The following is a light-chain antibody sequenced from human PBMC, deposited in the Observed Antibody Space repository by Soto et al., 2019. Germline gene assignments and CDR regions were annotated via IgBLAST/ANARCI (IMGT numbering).Light chain of an antibody. CDR2: AAS. CDR3: PQRYSTLWT. J-gene: IGKJ1*01. Sequence: DIQMTQSPSSLSASVGDRVTITCRASQSISSYLNWYQQKPGKAPKLLIYAASSLQSGVPSRFTGSGSGTYFTLTISSLQPEDFATYYCPQRYSTLWTFGQGTKVEIK. CDR1: QSISSY. V-gene: IGKV1-39*01.